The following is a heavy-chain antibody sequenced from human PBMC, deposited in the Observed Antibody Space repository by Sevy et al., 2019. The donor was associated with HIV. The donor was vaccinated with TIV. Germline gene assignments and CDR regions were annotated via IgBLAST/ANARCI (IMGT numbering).Heavy chain of an antibody. D-gene: IGHD3-9*01. CDR2: ITSSASTT. CDR1: GFLFGTHA. V-gene: IGHV3-23*01. J-gene: IGHJ4*02. Sequence: GGSLRLSCTASGFLFGTHAMSWVRQAPGKGLEWVSGITSSASTTYYADSVKGWFTISRDNSKNTLYLQMNNLRAEDTAVYYCTKDAGWPLWGQGTLVTVSS. CDR3: TKDAGWPL.